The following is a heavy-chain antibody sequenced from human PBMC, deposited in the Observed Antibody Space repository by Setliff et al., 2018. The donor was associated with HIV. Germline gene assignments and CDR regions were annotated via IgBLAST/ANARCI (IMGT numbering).Heavy chain of an antibody. CDR1: GGSLSNSY. CDR2: ISHSGTT. D-gene: IGHD6-25*01. CDR3: ARHQRLPGLQPPYWYFDL. Sequence: PSETLSLTCAVYGGSLSNSYYNWIRQPPGKGLEWIGQISHSGTTSYNSSLKSRVVMSVDSSKSQFSLTLTSLTAADTAIYYCARHQRLPGLQPPYWYFDLWGRGTLVTVSS. J-gene: IGHJ2*01. V-gene: IGHV4-34*01.